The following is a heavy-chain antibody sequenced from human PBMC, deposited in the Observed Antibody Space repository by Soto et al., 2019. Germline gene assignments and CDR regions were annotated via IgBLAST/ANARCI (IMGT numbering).Heavy chain of an antibody. Sequence: ESGGGVVQPGKSLRLSCAASGFTFRSYAMHWARQAPGKGLEWVTVISIRGGDEYYAESVRGRFTISRDDSKNTLYLQMDSLRVEDTAVYYCARGTIVASQHLDYWGQGTMVTVSS. CDR1: GFTFRSYA. D-gene: IGHD5-12*01. CDR3: ARGTIVASQHLDY. CDR2: ISIRGGDE. V-gene: IGHV3-30*03. J-gene: IGHJ4*02.